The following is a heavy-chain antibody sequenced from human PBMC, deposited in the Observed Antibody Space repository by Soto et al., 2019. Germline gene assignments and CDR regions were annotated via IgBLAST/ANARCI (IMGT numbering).Heavy chain of an antibody. CDR1: GFTFSSYS. CDR2: ISNSSSYI. V-gene: IGHV3-21*01. J-gene: IGHJ3*02. D-gene: IGHD2-21*01. Sequence: PGGSLRLSCAPSGFTFSSYSMNWVRQAPGKGLEWVLSISNSSSYIYYADSVKGRFTISRDDAKNSLYLQMNSLRAEDTAVYYCGRLTQVIWCFDIWGQGRMVTVS. CDR3: GRLTQVIWCFDI.